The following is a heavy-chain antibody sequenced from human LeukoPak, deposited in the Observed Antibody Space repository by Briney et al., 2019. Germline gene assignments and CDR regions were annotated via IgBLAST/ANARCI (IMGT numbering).Heavy chain of an antibody. D-gene: IGHD6-19*01. J-gene: IGHJ4*02. CDR3: AKMGGGWYFFDY. CDR1: GFTFSRYA. CDR2: ISGSGSSP. Sequence: PGGSLRLSCVASGFTFSRYAMSWVRRAPGKGLEWVSAISGSGSSPCYADSVKGRFFISRDNSKNTLHLQMNSLRAEDTAIYYCAKMGGGWYFFDYWGQGNLVTVSS. V-gene: IGHV3-23*01.